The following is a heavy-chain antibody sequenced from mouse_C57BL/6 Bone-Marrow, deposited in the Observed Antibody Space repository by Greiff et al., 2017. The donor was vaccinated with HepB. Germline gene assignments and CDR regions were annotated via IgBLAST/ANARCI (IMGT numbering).Heavy chain of an antibody. J-gene: IGHJ4*01. Sequence: VKLMESGPGLVQPSQSLSITCTVSGFSLTSYGVHWVRQSPGKGLEWLGVIWSGGSTDYNAAFISRLSISKDNSKSQVFFKMNSLQADDTAIYYCALSGSNYLYYYAMDYWGQGTSVTVSS. V-gene: IGHV2-2*01. CDR3: ALSGSNYLYYYAMDY. CDR2: IWSGGST. CDR1: GFSLTSYG. D-gene: IGHD1-1*01.